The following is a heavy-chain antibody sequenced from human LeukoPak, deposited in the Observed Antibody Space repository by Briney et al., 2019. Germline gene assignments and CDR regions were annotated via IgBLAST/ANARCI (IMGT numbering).Heavy chain of an antibody. D-gene: IGHD3-22*01. Sequence: SETLSLTCTVSGGSISSYYWSWIRQPPGKGLEWIGYFYYSGSTNYNPSLKSRVTISVDTSKNQFSLKLSSVTAADTAVYYCARDLRNYYDSSGPYYGMDVWGQGTTVTVSS. V-gene: IGHV4-59*12. CDR1: GGSISSYY. CDR2: FYYSGST. CDR3: ARDLRNYYDSSGPYYGMDV. J-gene: IGHJ6*02.